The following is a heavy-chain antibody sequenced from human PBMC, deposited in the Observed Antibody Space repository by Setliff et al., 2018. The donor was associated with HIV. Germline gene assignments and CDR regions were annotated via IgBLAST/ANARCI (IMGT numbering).Heavy chain of an antibody. D-gene: IGHD5-12*01. CDR1: GYTFTSYT. CDR3: ARDLGVDGYNSIGFDP. CDR2: INAGNGNT. V-gene: IGHV1-3*01. Sequence: ASVKVSCKASGYTFTSYTMHWVRQAPGQRLEWMGWINAGNGNTRYSQKFQGRVTMSRDTSASRAYMELSSLRSEDTAVYYCARDLGVDGYNSIGFDPWGQGTLVTVSS. J-gene: IGHJ5*02.